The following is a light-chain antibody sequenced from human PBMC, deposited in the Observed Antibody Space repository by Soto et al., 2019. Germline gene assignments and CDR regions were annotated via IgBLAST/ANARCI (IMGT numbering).Light chain of an antibody. CDR2: EVS. CDR3: CSYATGSTYF. Sequence: QSVLTQPASVSGSPGQSITISCTGASSEVGSYNLVSWYQQHPGKAPKLMIFEVSKRPSGVSNRFSGSKSGNTASLTFSGLQAEDEAEYYCCSYATGSTYFFGTGTKATVL. V-gene: IGLV2-23*02. CDR1: SSEVGSYNL. J-gene: IGLJ1*01.